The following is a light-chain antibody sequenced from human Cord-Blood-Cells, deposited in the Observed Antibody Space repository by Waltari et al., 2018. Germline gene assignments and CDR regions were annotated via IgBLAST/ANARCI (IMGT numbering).Light chain of an antibody. J-gene: IGKJ5*01. CDR2: LGS. Sequence: IVMTQSTLSLPVTPGEPASISCRSSQILVHSIGYNDLDWYLQKPGQSPQILIYLGSNRASGVPDRFSGSGSGTDFTLKISRVEAEDVGVYYCMQALQTPPTFGQGTRLEIK. V-gene: IGKV2-28*01. CDR1: QILVHSIGYND. CDR3: MQALQTPPT.